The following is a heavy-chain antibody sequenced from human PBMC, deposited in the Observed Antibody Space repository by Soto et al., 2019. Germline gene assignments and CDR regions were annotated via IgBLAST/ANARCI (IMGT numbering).Heavy chain of an antibody. V-gene: IGHV3-23*01. Sequence: PGGSLRLSCAASGFTFSSYAMSWVRQAPGKGLEWVSAISGSGGSTYYADSVKGRFTISRDNSKNTLYLQMNSLRAEDTAVYYCAKDVTNCSGGSCYEYYFDNWGQGTLVTVSS. CDR1: GFTFSSYA. CDR3: AKDVTNCSGGSCYEYYFDN. D-gene: IGHD2-15*01. CDR2: ISGSGGST. J-gene: IGHJ4*02.